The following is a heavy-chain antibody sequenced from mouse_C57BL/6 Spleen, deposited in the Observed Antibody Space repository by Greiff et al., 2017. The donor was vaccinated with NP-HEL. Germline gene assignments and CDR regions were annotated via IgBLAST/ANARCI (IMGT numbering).Heavy chain of an antibody. V-gene: IGHV5-17*01. CDR2: ISSGSSTN. J-gene: IGHJ2*01. CDR1: GFTFSDYG. D-gene: IGHD4-1*01. Sequence: EVKLVESGGGLVKPGGSLKLSCAASGFTFSDYGMHWVRQAPEKGLEWVAYISSGSSTNYYADTVKGRFTISRDNAKNTLFLQMTSLRSECTAMYYSARPGNWGYFDYWGQGTTLTVSS. CDR3: ARPGNWGYFDY.